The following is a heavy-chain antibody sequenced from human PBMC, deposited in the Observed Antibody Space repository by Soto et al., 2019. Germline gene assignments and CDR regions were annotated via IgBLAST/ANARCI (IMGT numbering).Heavy chain of an antibody. CDR2: INHSGST. Sequence: SETLSLTCAVYGGSFSGYYWSWIRQPPGKGLEWIGEINHSGSTNYNPSLKSRVTISVDTSKNQFSLKLSSVTAADTAVYYCARVIVVVPDAILGGMDVWGQGTTVSVSS. CDR1: GGSFSGYY. J-gene: IGHJ6*02. V-gene: IGHV4-34*01. D-gene: IGHD2-2*01. CDR3: ARVIVVVPDAILGGMDV.